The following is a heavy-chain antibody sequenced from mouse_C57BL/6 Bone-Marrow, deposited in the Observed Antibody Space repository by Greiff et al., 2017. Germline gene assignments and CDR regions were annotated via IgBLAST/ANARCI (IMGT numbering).Heavy chain of an antibody. Sequence: LVESGGGLVKPGGSLKLSCAVSGFTFSSYTMSWVRQTPEKRLQWVAAISGGGGNTYYPDSVKGRFTISRDNDKNILYLQMSSLRSEDTALYYCSRQVTTVLATKYFDVWGTGTTVTVSS. D-gene: IGHD1-1*01. CDR2: ISGGGGNT. V-gene: IGHV5-9*01. CDR1: GFTFSSYT. J-gene: IGHJ1*03. CDR3: SRQVTTVLATKYFDV.